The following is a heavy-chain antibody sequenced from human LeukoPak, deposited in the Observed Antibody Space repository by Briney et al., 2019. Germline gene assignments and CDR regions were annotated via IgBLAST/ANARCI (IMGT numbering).Heavy chain of an antibody. CDR1: GFTFSSYW. V-gene: IGHV3-30*02. J-gene: IGHJ4*02. Sequence: GGPLRLSCAASGFTFSSYWMSWVRQAPGKGLEWVAFIRNDGDVIYYAESVKGRFTISRDNSKNTVYLQLNSLRAEDTAVYYCAKDLMSIKALIPWDYWGQGTLVTVSP. CDR3: AKDLMSIKALIPWDY. D-gene: IGHD2-21*01. CDR2: IRNDGDVI.